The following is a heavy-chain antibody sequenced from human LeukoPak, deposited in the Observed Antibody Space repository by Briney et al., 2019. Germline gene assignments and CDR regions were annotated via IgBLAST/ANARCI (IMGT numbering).Heavy chain of an antibody. CDR3: AXGSSXWPGLHLGAFDI. V-gene: IGHV4-4*07. CDR1: GGSIGTYF. D-gene: IGHD6-19*01. Sequence: PSETLSLTCIVSGGSIGTYFWSWIRQPAGKGLEWIGRISASGSTSYSTSLRSRVTISLDKSKNQFSLSLSSLSAADTAVYYCAXGSSXWPGLHLGAFDIWGQGTTVTVSS. CDR2: ISASGST. J-gene: IGHJ3*02.